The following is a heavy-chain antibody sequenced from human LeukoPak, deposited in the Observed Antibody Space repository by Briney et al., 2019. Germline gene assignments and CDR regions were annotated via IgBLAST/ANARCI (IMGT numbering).Heavy chain of an antibody. CDR1: GGTFSSYA. V-gene: IGHV1-69*05. J-gene: IGHJ4*02. D-gene: IGHD2-15*01. CDR3: ASGFAARRTLFDY. Sequence: ASVKVSCKASGGTFSSYAINWVRQAPGQGLEWMGGIIPIFGTANYAQKFQGRVTITTDESTSTAYMELSSLRSEDTAVYYCASGFAARRTLFDYWGQGTLATVSS. CDR2: IIPIFGTA.